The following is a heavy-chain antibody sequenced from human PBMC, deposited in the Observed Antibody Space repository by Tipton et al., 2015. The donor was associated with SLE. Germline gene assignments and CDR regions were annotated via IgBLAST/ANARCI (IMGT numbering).Heavy chain of an antibody. CDR1: GGSVSGYY. D-gene: IGHD6-6*01. Sequence: TLSLTCTVSGGSVSGYYWSWIRQPPGRGLEWIGYIHTSGSTSYNPSLKSRVTMLVDMSKNQFSLRLTSVTAADTAVYYCAREDEYSSSPGSFDFWGRGTMVTVSS. CDR2: IHTSGST. CDR3: AREDEYSSSPGSFDF. J-gene: IGHJ3*01. V-gene: IGHV4-59*02.